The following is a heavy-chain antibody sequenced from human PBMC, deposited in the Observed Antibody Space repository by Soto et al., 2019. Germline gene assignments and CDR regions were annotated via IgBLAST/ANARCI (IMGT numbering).Heavy chain of an antibody. D-gene: IGHD6-6*01. CDR3: ARDLSSSSLDY. J-gene: IGHJ4*02. CDR2: IWYDGSNK. V-gene: IGHV3-33*01. CDR1: GFTFSSYG. Sequence: QVQLVESGGGVVQPGRSLRLSCAASGFTFSSYGMHWVRQAPGKGLEWVAVIWYDGSNKYYADSVKGRFTISRDNSKNTLYLQMNSLRAEDTAVYYCARDLSSSSLDYWGQGTLATVSS.